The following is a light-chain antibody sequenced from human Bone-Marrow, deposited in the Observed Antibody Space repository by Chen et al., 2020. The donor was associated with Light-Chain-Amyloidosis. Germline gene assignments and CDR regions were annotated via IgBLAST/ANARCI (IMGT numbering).Light chain of an antibody. Sequence: SYVPTQPSSVSVAPGQTATIPCGGNNIGTTRVHWYQQTPGQAPLLVVYDDSDRPSGIPERLSGSNSGNTATLTISRVEAGDEADYYCQVWDRSSDRPVFGGGTKLTVL. CDR1: NIGTTR. CDR3: QVWDRSSDRPV. J-gene: IGLJ3*02. CDR2: DDS. V-gene: IGLV3-21*02.